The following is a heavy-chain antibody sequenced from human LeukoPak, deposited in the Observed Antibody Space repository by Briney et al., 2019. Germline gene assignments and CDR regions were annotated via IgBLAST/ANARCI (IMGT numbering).Heavy chain of an antibody. J-gene: IGHJ4*02. CDR1: GFTVSSNY. D-gene: IGHD3-22*01. CDR3: ARELYYYDSSGYYRYFDY. CDR2: XYSGGST. Sequence: GGSLRLSCAASGFTVSSNYMSWVRQAPGKGLEXXXXXYSGGSTYYADSVKGRFTISRDNSKNTLYLQMNSLRAEDTAVYYCARELYYYDSSGYYRYFDYWGQGTLVTVSS. V-gene: IGHV3-66*02.